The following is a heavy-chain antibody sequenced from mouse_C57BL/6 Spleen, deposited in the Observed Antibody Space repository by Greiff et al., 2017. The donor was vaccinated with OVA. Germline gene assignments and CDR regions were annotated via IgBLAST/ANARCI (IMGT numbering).Heavy chain of an antibody. D-gene: IGHD2-2*01. CDR3: TTGGYDGGFAY. J-gene: IGHJ3*01. CDR1: GFNIKDDY. CDR2: IDPADGDT. V-gene: IGHV14-4*01. Sequence: DVKLVESGAELVRPGASVKLSCTASGFNIKDDYMHWVKQRPEQGLEWIGRIDPADGDTDYASKFQGKATITADTSSNTAYLQLCSLTSEDTAVYYSTTGGYDGGFAYWGQGTLVTVSA.